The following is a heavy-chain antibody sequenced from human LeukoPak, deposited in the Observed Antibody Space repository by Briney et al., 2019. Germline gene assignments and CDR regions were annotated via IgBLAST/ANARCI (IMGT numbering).Heavy chain of an antibody. CDR2: INPKSGGT. V-gene: IGHV1-2*02. CDR1: GYTFTGYY. Sequence: ASMKVSCKASGYTFTGYYMHWVRRAPGQGLEWMGWINPKSGGTNYAQKFQGRVTMTRDTSISTAYMELSRLRSDDTAVYHCARIAVAGSYDSWGQGALVTVSS. J-gene: IGHJ4*02. CDR3: ARIAVAGSYDS. D-gene: IGHD6-19*01.